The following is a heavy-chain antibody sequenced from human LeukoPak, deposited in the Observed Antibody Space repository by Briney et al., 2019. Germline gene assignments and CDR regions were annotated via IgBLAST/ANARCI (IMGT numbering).Heavy chain of an antibody. Sequence: PGGSLRLSCAASGFTFSSYGMHGVRPAPGKGLEWVAFIRYDGSNKYYADSVKGRFTISRDNSKNTLYLQMNSLRAENTAVYYCAKDPGIAAAGSPGYWGQGTLVTVSS. CDR3: AKDPGIAAAGSPGY. CDR1: GFTFSSYG. D-gene: IGHD6-13*01. V-gene: IGHV3-30*02. CDR2: IRYDGSNK. J-gene: IGHJ4*02.